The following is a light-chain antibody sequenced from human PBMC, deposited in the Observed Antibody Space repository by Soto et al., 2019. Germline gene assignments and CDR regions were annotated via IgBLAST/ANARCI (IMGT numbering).Light chain of an antibody. CDR3: QQYEAVVT. Sequence: EIILTQSPASLSVSPGERATLSCRASQSVNNNLAWYQQKPGQAPRLLIYGASTRATGIPGRFRGSGSGTEFTLTITSLQSEDFAVYFCQQYEAVVTFGQGTKVEI. CDR1: QSVNNN. CDR2: GAS. V-gene: IGKV3-15*01. J-gene: IGKJ1*01.